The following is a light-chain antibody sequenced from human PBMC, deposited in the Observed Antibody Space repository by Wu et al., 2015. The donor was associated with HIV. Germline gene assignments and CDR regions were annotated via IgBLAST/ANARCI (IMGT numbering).Light chain of an antibody. CDR1: QSVNGSY. J-gene: IGKJ2*01. CDR3: QQYTISPPMYT. CDR2: GAS. V-gene: IGKV3-20*01. Sequence: EIVLTQSPATLSLSPGERATLSCRASQSVNGSYLAWYQQKPGQAPRLLIHGASSRATGIPDRFSGSGSGTDFTLTISRLEPEDFAVYFCQQYTISPPMYTFGQGTKLEI.